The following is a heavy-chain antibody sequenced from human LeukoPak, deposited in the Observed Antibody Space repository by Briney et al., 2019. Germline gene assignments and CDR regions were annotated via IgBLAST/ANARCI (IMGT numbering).Heavy chain of an antibody. D-gene: IGHD2-21*02. CDR1: GYSIGSGDY. V-gene: IGHV4-38-2*01. J-gene: IGHJ5*02. CDR2: IYHSGST. CDR3: ARNTTEVVTAKWFDP. Sequence: SETLSLTCAVSGYSIGSGDYWGWIRPPPGKGLEWIGSIYHSGSTHYNPSLKSRVTISVDTSKNQFSLKLSSVTAADTAVYYCARNTTEVVTAKWFDPWGQGTLVTVSS.